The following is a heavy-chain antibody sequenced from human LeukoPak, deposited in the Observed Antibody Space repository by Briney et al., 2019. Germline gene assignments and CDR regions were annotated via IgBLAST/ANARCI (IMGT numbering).Heavy chain of an antibody. Sequence: GGSLRLSCVGSGFSFSSIRMYWVRQPPGKGLKWVSRISGDGRNPHYPGPVRVRFTVSRDNAKNTLSLRMNTLRAEDTAVYCCAREVEKVPPTMGTYYYYSMDVWGKGTSVTVSS. J-gene: IGHJ6*03. V-gene: IGHV3-74*01. CDR2: ISGDGRNP. D-gene: IGHD3-10*01. CDR1: GFSFSSIR. CDR3: AREVEKVPPTMGTYYYYSMDV.